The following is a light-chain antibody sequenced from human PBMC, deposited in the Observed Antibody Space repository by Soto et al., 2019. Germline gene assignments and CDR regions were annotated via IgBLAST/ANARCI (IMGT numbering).Light chain of an antibody. J-gene: IGKJ1*01. CDR1: QSVSSN. V-gene: IGKV3-15*01. Sequence: EIVMTQSPGTLSVSPGERATLSCRASQSVSSNLAWYQQIPGQAPRLLIFGASTRATGIPARFSGSGSGTEFPLTISSLQSDDIAVYYCQHYNNWPPWTFGEGTKVEIK. CDR3: QHYNNWPPWT. CDR2: GAS.